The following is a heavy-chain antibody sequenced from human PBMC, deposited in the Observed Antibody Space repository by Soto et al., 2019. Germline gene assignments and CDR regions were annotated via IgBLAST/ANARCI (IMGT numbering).Heavy chain of an antibody. CDR3: SRSITMVRRKIYYYSYAMDV. CDR2: IWNDGSNK. Sequence: QVQLVESGGGVVQPGRSLRLSCATSGFTFTTYGMHWVRQAPGKGLEWVAVIWNDGSNKYYADSVKGRFTISRDTSKNTLYLQMNSLRAEDTAVYYCSRSITMVRRKIYYYSYAMDVWGQGTTVTVSS. CDR1: GFTFTTYG. V-gene: IGHV3-33*01. D-gene: IGHD3-10*01. J-gene: IGHJ6*02.